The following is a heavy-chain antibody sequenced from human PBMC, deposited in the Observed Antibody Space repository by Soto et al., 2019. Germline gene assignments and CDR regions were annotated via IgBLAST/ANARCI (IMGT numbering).Heavy chain of an antibody. V-gene: IGHV4-61*01. CDR3: ARGPPMIH. CDR2: IYYGGST. Sequence: SETLSLTCTVSGGSVSSANYYWSWIRQPPGKGLEWIGYIYYGGSTNYNPSLKSRVTISVDTSENQFSLKLSSVTAADTAVYYCARGPPMIHWGQGTLVTVSS. J-gene: IGHJ4*02. D-gene: IGHD3-22*01. CDR1: GGSVSSANYY.